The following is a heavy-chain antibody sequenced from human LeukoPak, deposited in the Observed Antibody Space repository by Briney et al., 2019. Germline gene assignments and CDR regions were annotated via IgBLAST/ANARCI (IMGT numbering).Heavy chain of an antibody. D-gene: IGHD3-22*01. CDR1: GFTFSSYE. J-gene: IGHJ4*02. CDR3: ARVGRSDYYDSSGYYHDYYHFDY. CDR2: ISGSGDTI. Sequence: GGSLRLSCAASGFTFSSYEMNWVRQAPGKGLEWVSHISGSGDTIYYRDSVKGRFTISRDNAKKSLHLQMNSLRAEDTAVYYCARVGRSDYYDSSGYYHDYYHFDYWGQGTLVTVSS. V-gene: IGHV3-48*03.